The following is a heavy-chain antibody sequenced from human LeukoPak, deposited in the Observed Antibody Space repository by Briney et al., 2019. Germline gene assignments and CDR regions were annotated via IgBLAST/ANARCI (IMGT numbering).Heavy chain of an antibody. D-gene: IGHD3-22*01. CDR1: GGTFSTYA. V-gene: IGHV1-69*01. CDR2: IIPIFGTG. J-gene: IGHJ4*02. CDR3: ARGLGDSSGCYYSDY. Sequence: SVKVSCKTSGGTFSTYAISWVRQAPGQGLEWMGGIIPIFGTGNYAQKFQGRVTITADESTSTAYMELSSLRSEDTAVYYCARGLGDSSGCYYSDYWGQGTLVTVSS.